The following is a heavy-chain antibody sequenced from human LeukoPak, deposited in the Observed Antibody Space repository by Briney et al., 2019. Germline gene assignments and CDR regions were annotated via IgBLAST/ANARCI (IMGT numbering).Heavy chain of an antibody. J-gene: IGHJ4*02. V-gene: IGHV3-30*03. CDR2: ISYDGNNK. Sequence: PGGSLRLSCVASGFTFSNYGIHWVRQAPGKGLEWVAVISYDGNNKYYADSVKGRFTISRDNSKNTLYLQMNSLRAEDTAMYYCACAYYDFWSGYFSPDSWGQGTLATVSS. CDR3: ACAYYDFWSGYFSPDS. CDR1: GFTFSNYG. D-gene: IGHD3-3*01.